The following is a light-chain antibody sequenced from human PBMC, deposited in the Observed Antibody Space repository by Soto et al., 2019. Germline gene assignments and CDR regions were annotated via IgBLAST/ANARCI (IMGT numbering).Light chain of an antibody. CDR1: QNLHSF. V-gene: IGKV3-11*01. CDR3: QQRTRWPMT. J-gene: IGKJ5*01. Sequence: EIMLTQAPATLSVSPLERITISCSASQNLHSFLNWYQQRPGQAPRPLIYDGSKRPAGVPDRISGDGSGTDYTLTISSLEPEDFAVYYCQQRTRWPMTFGQGTRLEI. CDR2: DGS.